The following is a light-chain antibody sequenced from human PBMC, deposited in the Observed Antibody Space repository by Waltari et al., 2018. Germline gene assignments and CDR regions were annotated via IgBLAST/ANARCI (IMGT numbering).Light chain of an antibody. CDR2: EVR. J-gene: IGLJ2*01. CDR3: SSYAGSNNVV. Sequence: QSALTQPPSASGSPGQSVTISCTGTSSDVGRYNYVHWYQQHPGKAPKLIIYEVRKRPSGVPARLSGSKSGNTASLTVSGLQAEDEADYYCSSYAGSNNVVFGGGTKLTVL. V-gene: IGLV2-8*01. CDR1: SSDVGRYNY.